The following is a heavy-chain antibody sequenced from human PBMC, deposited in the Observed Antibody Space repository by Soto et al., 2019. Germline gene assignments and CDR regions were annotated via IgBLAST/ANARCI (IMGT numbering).Heavy chain of an antibody. Sequence: QVQLVQSGAEEKKPGASVKVSCKASGYTFTNYAMHWVRQAPGQRLEWMGWINAGNGNTKYSQKFQGRVTITRDTSASTAYMELSSLRSEDTAVYYCARGFYGDYWGGPRGFLDVWGQGTTVTVSS. V-gene: IGHV1-3*05. CDR1: GYTFTNYA. CDR2: INAGNGNT. D-gene: IGHD4-17*01. CDR3: ARGFYGDYWGGPRGFLDV. J-gene: IGHJ6*02.